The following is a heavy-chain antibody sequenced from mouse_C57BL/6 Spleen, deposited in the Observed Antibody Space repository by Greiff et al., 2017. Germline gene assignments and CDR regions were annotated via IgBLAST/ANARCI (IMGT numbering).Heavy chain of an antibody. V-gene: IGHV14-4*01. Sequence: VQLKQSGAELVRPGASVKLSCTASGFNIKDDYMHWVKQRPEQGLEWIGWIDPENGDTEYASKFQGKATITADTSSNTAYLQLSSLTSEDTAVYYCSLITTVVDWYFDVWGTGTTVTVAS. D-gene: IGHD1-1*01. CDR3: SLITTVVDWYFDV. CDR2: IDPENGDT. CDR1: GFNIKDDY. J-gene: IGHJ1*03.